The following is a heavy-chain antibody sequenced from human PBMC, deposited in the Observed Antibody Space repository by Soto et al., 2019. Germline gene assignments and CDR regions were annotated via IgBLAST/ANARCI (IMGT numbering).Heavy chain of an antibody. CDR2: IYYSGST. CDR3: ARDPFPESSGYSTSP. J-gene: IGHJ5*02. D-gene: IGHD3-22*01. V-gene: IGHV4-31*03. Sequence: SETLSLTCTVSGGSISSGGYYWSWIRQHPGKGLEWIGYIYYSGSTYYNPSLKSRVTISVDTSKNPFSLKLGSVTAADTAVYYCARDPFPESSGYSTSPWGQGTLVTVSS. CDR1: GGSISSGGYY.